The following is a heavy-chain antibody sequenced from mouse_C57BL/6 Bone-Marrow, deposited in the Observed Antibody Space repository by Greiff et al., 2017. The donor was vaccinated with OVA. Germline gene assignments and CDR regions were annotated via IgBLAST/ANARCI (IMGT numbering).Heavy chain of an antibody. CDR3: ARKGYGLWYFDV. D-gene: IGHD1-2*01. Sequence: QVQLQQSGAELVKPGASVKISCKASGYAFSSYCMNWVKQRPGKGLEWIGPIYPGDGDTNYNGKFKGKATLTADKSSSTAYMQLSSLTSEDSSVYFCARKGYGLWYFDVWGTGTTVTVSS. CDR1: GYAFSSYC. J-gene: IGHJ1*03. CDR2: IYPGDGDT. V-gene: IGHV1-80*01.